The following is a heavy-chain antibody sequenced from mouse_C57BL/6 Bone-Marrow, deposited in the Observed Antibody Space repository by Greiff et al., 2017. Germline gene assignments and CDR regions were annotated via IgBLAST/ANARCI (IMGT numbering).Heavy chain of an antibody. J-gene: IGHJ2*01. V-gene: IGHV1-50*01. CDR3: ASDYYGSSNYFDY. CDR2: IDPSDSYT. D-gene: IGHD1-1*01. Sequence: VQLQQPGAELVKPGASVKLSCKASGYTFTSYWMQWVKQRPGQGLEWIGEIDPSDSYTNYNQKFKGKATLTVDTSSSTAYMQLSSLTSEDSAVYYCASDYYGSSNYFDYWGQGTTLTVSS. CDR1: GYTFTSYW.